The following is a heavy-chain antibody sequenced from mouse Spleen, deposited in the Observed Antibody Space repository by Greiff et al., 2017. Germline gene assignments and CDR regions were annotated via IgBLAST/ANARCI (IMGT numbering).Heavy chain of an antibody. Sequence: QVQLQQPGAELVKPGASVKMSCKASGYTFTSYWITWVKQRPGQGLEWIGDIYPGSGSTNYNEKFKSKATLTVDTSSSTAYMQLSSLTSEDSAVYYCARSVTGTEGDYFDYWGQGTTLTVSS. D-gene: IGHD4-1*01. CDR2: IYPGSGST. V-gene: IGHV1-55*01. CDR3: ARSVTGTEGDYFDY. J-gene: IGHJ2*01. CDR1: GYTFTSYW.